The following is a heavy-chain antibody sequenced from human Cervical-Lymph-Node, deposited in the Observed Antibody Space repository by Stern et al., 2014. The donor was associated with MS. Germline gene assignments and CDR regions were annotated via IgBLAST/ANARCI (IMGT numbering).Heavy chain of an antibody. V-gene: IGHV4-59*01. D-gene: IGHD2-2*01. CDR2: IYYSGST. CDR3: ARVAPVYCSSTSCTDYFDY. Sequence: QVQLQESGPGLVKPSETLSLTCTVSGGSISSYYWSWIRQPPGKGLEWIGYIYYSGSTNYNPSLKSRVTISVDTSKNQFSLKLSSVTAADTAVYYCARVAPVYCSSTSCTDYFDYWGQGTLVTVSS. J-gene: IGHJ4*02. CDR1: GGSISSYY.